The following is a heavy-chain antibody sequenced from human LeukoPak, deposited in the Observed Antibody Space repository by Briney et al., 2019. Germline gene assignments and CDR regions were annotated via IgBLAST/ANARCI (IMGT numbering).Heavy chain of an antibody. V-gene: IGHV3-53*01. CDR2: IYTGGST. J-gene: IGHJ4*02. D-gene: IGHD2-15*01. CDR1: GFTVSTNY. CDR3: ARGLSRLPPGGY. Sequence: GGSLRLSCAVSGFTVSTNYMNWVRQAPGKGLEWVSVIYTGGSTYYGDSVKGRFTISRDNSKNTLYLQMNSLKTEDTAEYYCARGLSRLPPGGYWGQGTLVTVSS.